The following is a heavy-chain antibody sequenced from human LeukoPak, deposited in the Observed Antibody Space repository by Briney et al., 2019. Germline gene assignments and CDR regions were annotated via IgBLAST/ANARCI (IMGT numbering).Heavy chain of an antibody. V-gene: IGHV1-18*01. CDR1: GYTFTSYG. CDR2: ISAYNGNT. J-gene: IGHJ5*02. CDR3: ARGPYGDPYNWFDP. Sequence: ASVKVSCKASGYTFTSYGISWVRQAPGQGLEWMGWISAYNGNTNYAQKLQGRVTMTTDTSTSTAYMELRSLRSDDTAVYYYARGPYGDPYNWFDPWGQGTLVTVSS. D-gene: IGHD4-17*01.